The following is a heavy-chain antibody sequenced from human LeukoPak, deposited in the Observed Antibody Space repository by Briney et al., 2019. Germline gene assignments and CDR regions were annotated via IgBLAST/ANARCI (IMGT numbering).Heavy chain of an antibody. V-gene: IGHV4-34*01. CDR3: ARVRFYYYGSGSYYGYNAQKLNWFDP. Sequence: SETLSLTCAVNGGSFSGYYWSWIRQPPGKGLEWIGEINHSGSTNYNPSLKSRVTISVDTSKNQFSLKLSSVTAADTAVYYCARVRFYYYGSGSYYGYNAQKLNWFDPWGQGTLVTVSS. J-gene: IGHJ5*02. CDR1: GGSFSGYY. CDR2: INHSGST. D-gene: IGHD3-10*01.